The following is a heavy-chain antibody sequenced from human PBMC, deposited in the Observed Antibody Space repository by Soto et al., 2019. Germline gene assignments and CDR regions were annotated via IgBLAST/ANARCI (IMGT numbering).Heavy chain of an antibody. D-gene: IGHD6-6*01. CDR2: ISAHNGNT. Sequence: QVHLVQSGAEVKKPGASVKVSCKASGYTFTSYGITWVRQAPGQGLEWMGWISAHNGNTEYAQKLQGRVIVTRDTSTSTAYMELRSLISDDTAVYYCARGRDGDYWGQGALVTVSS. V-gene: IGHV1-18*01. CDR1: GYTFTSYG. CDR3: ARGRDGDY. J-gene: IGHJ4*02.